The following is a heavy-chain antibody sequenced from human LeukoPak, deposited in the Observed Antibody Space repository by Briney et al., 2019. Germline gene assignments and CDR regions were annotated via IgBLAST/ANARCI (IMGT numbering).Heavy chain of an antibody. J-gene: IGHJ4*02. CDR3: AKDALKLREGDY. CDR2: INSDGSST. D-gene: IGHD4-17*01. V-gene: IGHV3-74*01. CDR1: GFTFSSYW. Sequence: GGSLRLSCAASGFTFSSYWMHWVRQVPGKGLVWVSHINSDGSSTSYADSVKGRFTISRDNSKNTLYLQMNSLRAEDTAVYYCAKDALKLREGDYWGQGTLVTVSS.